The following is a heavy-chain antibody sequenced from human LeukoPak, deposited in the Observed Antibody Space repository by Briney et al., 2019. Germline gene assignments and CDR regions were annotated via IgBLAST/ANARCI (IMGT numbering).Heavy chain of an antibody. D-gene: IGHD3-10*01. CDR2: IYYSGST. Sequence: SETLSLTCTVSGDSISSYYWSWIRQPPGKGLEWIAYIYYSGSTNYNPSLKSRVTISVDTSKNQLSLKLSSVTAADTAVYYCARDLRSGSGTYYIAHFDYWGQGTLVTVSS. V-gene: IGHV4-59*01. J-gene: IGHJ4*02. CDR1: GDSISSYY. CDR3: ARDLRSGSGTYYIAHFDY.